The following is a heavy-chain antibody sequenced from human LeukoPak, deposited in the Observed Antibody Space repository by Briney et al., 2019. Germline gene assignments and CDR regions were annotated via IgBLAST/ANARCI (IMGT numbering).Heavy chain of an antibody. CDR2: INTDGSST. D-gene: IGHD1-26*01. CDR1: GFTFTSYW. V-gene: IGHV3-74*01. J-gene: IGHJ5*02. CDR3: AKDASYSGSYYGYNWFDP. Sequence: PGGSLRLSCAASGFTFTSYWMHWVRQAPGKGLVWVSRINTDGSSTSYADSVKGRFTISRDNAKNTLYLQMNSLRAEDTAVYYCAKDASYSGSYYGYNWFDPWGQGTLVTVSS.